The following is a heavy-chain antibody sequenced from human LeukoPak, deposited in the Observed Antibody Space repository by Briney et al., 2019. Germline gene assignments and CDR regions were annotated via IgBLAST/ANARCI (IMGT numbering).Heavy chain of an antibody. CDR2: IIPILGIA. D-gene: IGHD6-6*01. CDR3: AGSPGSIAALDY. V-gene: IGHV1-69*04. Sequence: SVKVSCKAAGGTFSSYAISWVRQARGQGLEWMGRIIPILGIANYAQKFQGRVTITADKSTSTAYMELSSLRSEDTAVYYCAGSPGSIAALDYWGQGTLVTVSS. CDR1: GGTFSSYA. J-gene: IGHJ4*02.